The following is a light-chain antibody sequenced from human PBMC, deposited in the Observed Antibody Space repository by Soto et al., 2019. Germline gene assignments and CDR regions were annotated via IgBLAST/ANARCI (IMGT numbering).Light chain of an antibody. V-gene: IGKV3-11*01. CDR3: QQYSDLPIT. CDR1: QSVSSY. J-gene: IGKJ5*01. CDR2: DAS. Sequence: DIPWRHYQVSRCGFRREGATLSCRASQSVSSYLAWYQQKPGQAPRLLIYDASNRATGIPARFSGSGSGTDFTLTISSLEPEDFAVYQCQQYSDLPITFGQGTRLEIK.